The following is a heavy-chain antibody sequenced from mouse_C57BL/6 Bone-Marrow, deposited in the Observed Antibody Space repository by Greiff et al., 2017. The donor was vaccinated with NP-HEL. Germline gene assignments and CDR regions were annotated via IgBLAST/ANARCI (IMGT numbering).Heavy chain of an antibody. V-gene: IGHV5-12*01. CDR2: ISNGGGST. CDR3: ARRSVYDGYWYFDV. Sequence: EVMLVESGGGLVQPGGSLKLSCAASGFTFSDYYMYWVRQTPEKRLEWVAYISNGGGSTYYPDTVKGRFTISRDNAKNTLYLQMSRLKSEDTAMYYCARRSVYDGYWYFDVWGTGTTVTVSS. J-gene: IGHJ1*03. CDR1: GFTFSDYY. D-gene: IGHD2-3*01.